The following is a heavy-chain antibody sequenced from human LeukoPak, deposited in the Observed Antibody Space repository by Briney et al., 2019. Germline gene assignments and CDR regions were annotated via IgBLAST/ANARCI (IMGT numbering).Heavy chain of an antibody. V-gene: IGHV1-2*02. CDR1: GYTFTGYY. D-gene: IGHD4-17*01. CDR2: INPNSGGT. Sequence: ASVKVSCKASGYTFTGYYMHWVRQAPGQGLEWMGWINPNSGGTNYAQKFQGRVTMTRDTSISTAYMELSRLRSDDTAVYYCAREVGYGDYDYYYYMDVWGKGTTVTVSS. CDR3: AREVGYGDYDYYYYMDV. J-gene: IGHJ6*03.